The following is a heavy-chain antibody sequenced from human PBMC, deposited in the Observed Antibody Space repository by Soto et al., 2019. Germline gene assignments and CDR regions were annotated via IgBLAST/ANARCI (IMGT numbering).Heavy chain of an antibody. V-gene: IGHV4-4*07. Sequence: PSETLSLTCTVSGGSLSSYYWSWIRQPAGKGLEWIGRIYTIGSTNYNPSLKSRVTMSLDTSKNQFSLKLSSVTAADTAVYYCARDHYYCDSSAYNWFDRWGKGTLVTVSS. J-gene: IGHJ5*02. D-gene: IGHD3-22*01. CDR2: IYTIGST. CDR3: ARDHYYCDSSAYNWFDR. CDR1: GGSLSSYY.